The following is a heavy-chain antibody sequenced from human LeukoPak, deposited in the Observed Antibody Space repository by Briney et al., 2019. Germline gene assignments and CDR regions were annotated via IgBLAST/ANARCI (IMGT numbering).Heavy chain of an antibody. V-gene: IGHV1-2*06. CDR3: AVQYYDILTGYLAPNFDY. CDR2: INPNSGGT. Sequence: VSVKVSCKASGYTFTGYYMHWVRQAPGQGLEWMGRINPNSGGTNYAQKFQGRVTMTRDTSISTAYMELSRLRSDDTAVYYCAVQYYDILTGYLAPNFDYWGQGTLVTVSS. D-gene: IGHD3-9*01. J-gene: IGHJ4*02. CDR1: GYTFTGYY.